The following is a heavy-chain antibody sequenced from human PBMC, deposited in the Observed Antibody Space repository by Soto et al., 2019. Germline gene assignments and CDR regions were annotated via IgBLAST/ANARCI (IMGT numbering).Heavy chain of an antibody. CDR1: GGSISSGGHY. D-gene: IGHD3-9*01. Sequence: TLSLTCTVSGGSISSGGHYWSWIRQHPGKGLEWIGYIYYSGSTYYNPSLKSRVTISVDTSKNQFSLKLSSVTAADTAVYYCARSVDILTGFDYWGQGTLVTVSS. CDR3: ARSVDILTGFDY. J-gene: IGHJ4*02. CDR2: IYYSGST. V-gene: IGHV4-31*03.